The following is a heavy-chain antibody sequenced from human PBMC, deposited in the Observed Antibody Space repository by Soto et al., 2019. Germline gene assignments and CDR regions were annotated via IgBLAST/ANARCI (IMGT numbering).Heavy chain of an antibody. CDR1: GFTFRTSV. D-gene: IGHD5-18*01. V-gene: IGHV3-30*18. CDR3: AKEYTAHPHFDY. CDR2: IASDSSYK. J-gene: IGHJ4*02. Sequence: QVQLVESGGGVVQPGTSLRLSCAASGFTFRTSVIHWVRQAPGKGLEWVAVIASDSSYKNCTGSVKGRFTISRDNSKNTLYLEMSSLRAEDTAVYYCAKEYTAHPHFDYWGLGTLVTVSP.